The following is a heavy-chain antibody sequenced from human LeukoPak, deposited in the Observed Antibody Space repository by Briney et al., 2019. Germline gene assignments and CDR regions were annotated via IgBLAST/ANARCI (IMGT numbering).Heavy chain of an antibody. D-gene: IGHD6-13*01. CDR2: IYYSGST. J-gene: IGHJ6*03. CDR3: ASSAAAGTNPKNYYYYMDV. Sequence: PSETLSLTCTVSGGSISSSSYYWGWIRQPPGKGLEWIVSIYYSGSTYYNPSLKSRVTISVDTSKNQFSLKLSSVTAADTAVYYCASSAAAGTNPKNYYYYMDVWGKGTTVTVSS. V-gene: IGHV4-39*01. CDR1: GGSISSSSYY.